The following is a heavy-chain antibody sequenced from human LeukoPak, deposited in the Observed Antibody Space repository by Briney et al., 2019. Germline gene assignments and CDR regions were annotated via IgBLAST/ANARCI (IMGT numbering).Heavy chain of an antibody. CDR3: ARGSYYDSSGYSLAYYFDY. V-gene: IGHV4-34*01. Sequence: SETLSLTCTVSGGSISSYYWSWIRQPPGKGLEWIGEINHSGSTDYNPSLKSRVTISVDTSKNQFSLKLSSVTAADTAVYYCARGSYYDSSGYSLAYYFDYWGQGTLVTVSS. CDR1: GGSISSYY. J-gene: IGHJ4*02. D-gene: IGHD3-22*01. CDR2: INHSGST.